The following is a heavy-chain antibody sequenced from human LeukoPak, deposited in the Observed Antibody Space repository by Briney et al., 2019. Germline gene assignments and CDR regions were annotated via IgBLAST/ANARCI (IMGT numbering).Heavy chain of an antibody. Sequence: SQTLSLTCTVPGGSISSGGYYWSWIRQHPGKGLEWIGYIYYSGSTYYNPSLKSRVTISVDTSKNQFSLKLSSVTAADTAVYYCARDHYGDYGWFDPWGQGTLVTVSS. J-gene: IGHJ5*02. CDR3: ARDHYGDYGWFDP. D-gene: IGHD4-17*01. V-gene: IGHV4-31*03. CDR1: GGSISSGGYY. CDR2: IYYSGST.